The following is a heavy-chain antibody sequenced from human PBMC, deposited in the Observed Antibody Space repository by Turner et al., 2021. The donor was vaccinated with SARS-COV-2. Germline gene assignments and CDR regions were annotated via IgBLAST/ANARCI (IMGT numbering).Heavy chain of an antibody. CDR1: GYTLSELS. J-gene: IGHJ4*02. CDR2: FNPEDGEP. Sequence: QAHLLQSGAEVKTPGASVKVSCKVSGYTLSELSIHWVRQAPGKGPEWMGGFNPEDGEPIYAQMFQGRFSLTEDTSTDTLYMELSSLRSEDTAVYYCATSWELPDAYFDSWGQGTLVTVSS. V-gene: IGHV1-24*01. CDR3: ATSWELPDAYFDS. D-gene: IGHD1-7*01.